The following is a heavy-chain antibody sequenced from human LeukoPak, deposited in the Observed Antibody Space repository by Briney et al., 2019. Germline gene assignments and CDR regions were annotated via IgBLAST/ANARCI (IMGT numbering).Heavy chain of an antibody. CDR2: IIPIFGTA. V-gene: IGHV1-69*13. Sequence: ASVKVSCKASGGTFSSYAISWVRQAPGQGLEWMGGIIPIFGTANYAQKFQGRVTITADESTSTAYMELSSLRSEDTAVCYCARESTPYYDSSGYYRYWGQGTLVTVSS. D-gene: IGHD3-22*01. J-gene: IGHJ4*02. CDR3: ARESTPYYDSSGYYRY. CDR1: GGTFSSYA.